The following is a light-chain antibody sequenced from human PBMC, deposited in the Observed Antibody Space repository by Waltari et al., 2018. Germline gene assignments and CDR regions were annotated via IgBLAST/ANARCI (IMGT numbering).Light chain of an antibody. V-gene: IGKV4-1*01. CDR2: WAS. CDR3: HQYYTTPYT. Sequence: DIVMTQSPDSLAVSLGERATSTCKSTQTGLYSSTNKNYLAWYQHKPGQPPKLLILWASTRESGVTARFSGSGSGTDFTLPVSSLQTEDVAVYYCHQYYTTPYTFGQGTKLEIK. J-gene: IGKJ2*01. CDR1: QTGLYSSTNKNY.